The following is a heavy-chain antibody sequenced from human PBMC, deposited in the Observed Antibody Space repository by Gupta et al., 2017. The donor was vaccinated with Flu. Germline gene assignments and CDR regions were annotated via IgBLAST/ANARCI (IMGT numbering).Heavy chain of an antibody. V-gene: IGHV3-23*01. CDR3: AKDQDIVVVPAALLFDY. J-gene: IGHJ4*01. Sequence: EVQLLESGGGLVQPGGSLRLACAASGFTVSSYAMSWVSQAPGKGLEWVSAISGSGGSTYYADSVKGRFTISRDNSKNTLYLQMNSLRAEDTAVYYCAKDQDIVVVPAALLFDYWGHGTLVTVSS. CDR2: ISGSGGST. CDR1: GFTVSSYA. D-gene: IGHD2-2*01.